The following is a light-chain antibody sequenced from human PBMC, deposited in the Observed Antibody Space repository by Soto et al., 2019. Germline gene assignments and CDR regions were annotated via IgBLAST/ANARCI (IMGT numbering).Light chain of an antibody. V-gene: IGLV6-57*01. CDR2: EDN. J-gene: IGLJ2*01. CDR3: QSYDSSKSVVV. Sequence: NFMLTQPHSVSESPGKTVTISCTRSSGSIASNYVQWYQQRPGSSPTTVIYEDNQRPSGVPDRFSGSIDSSSNSASLTISGLKTEDEADYYCQSYDSSKSVVVFGRGTKLTVL. CDR1: SGSIASNY.